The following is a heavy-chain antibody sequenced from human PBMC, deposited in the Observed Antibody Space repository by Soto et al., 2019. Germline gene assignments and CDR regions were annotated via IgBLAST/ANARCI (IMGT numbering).Heavy chain of an antibody. CDR1: GFTFSSYS. J-gene: IGHJ6*02. D-gene: IGHD4-17*01. CDR3: ARIMTTVTSYAMDV. Sequence: PGGSLRLSCAASGFTFSSYSMNWVRQAPGKGLEWVSSISSSGNYIYYADSLKGRFTISRDNAKNSLYLQMNSLRAEDTAVYYCARIMTTVTSYAMDVWGQGSTVTVS. CDR2: ISSSGNYI. V-gene: IGHV3-21*01.